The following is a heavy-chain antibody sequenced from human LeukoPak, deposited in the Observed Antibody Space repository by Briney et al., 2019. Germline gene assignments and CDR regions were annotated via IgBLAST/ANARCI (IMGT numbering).Heavy chain of an antibody. V-gene: IGHV1-24*01. CDR3: ATGGIAAAGNYFDY. D-gene: IGHD6-13*01. J-gene: IGHJ4*02. Sequence: ASVKVSCKVSGYTLTELSMHWVRQAPGKGLEGRGGFDPEDGETIYEQKFQGRVTMTEDTSTHTAYMELSSLRSEDTAVYYCATGGIAAAGNYFDYWGQGTLVSVSS. CDR1: GYTLTELS. CDR2: FDPEDGET.